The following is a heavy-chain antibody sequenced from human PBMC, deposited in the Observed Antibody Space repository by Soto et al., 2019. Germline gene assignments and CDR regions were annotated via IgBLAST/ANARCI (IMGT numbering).Heavy chain of an antibody. J-gene: IGHJ4*02. D-gene: IGHD3-16*01. CDR2: ISGSGGST. CDR1: GFTFSSYA. V-gene: IGHV3-23*01. CDR3: AKVWARGVIFDY. Sequence: SGGSLRLSCAASGFTFSSYAMSWVRQAPGKGLEWVSAISGSGGSTYYADSVKGRFTISRDNSKNTLYLQMSSLRAEDTAVYYCAKVWARGVIFDYWGQGTLVTV.